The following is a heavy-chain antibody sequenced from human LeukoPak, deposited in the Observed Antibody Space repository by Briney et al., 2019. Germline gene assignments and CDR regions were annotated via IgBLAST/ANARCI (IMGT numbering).Heavy chain of an antibody. CDR2: ISSSGSTI. J-gene: IGHJ4*02. D-gene: IGHD4-23*01. Sequence: GGSLRLSCAASGFTFSDYYMSWIRQAPGKRLEWVSYISSSGSTIYYADSVKGRFTISRDNAKNSLYLQMNSLRAEDTAVYYCARDKLRWRRDYWGQGTLVTVSS. CDR1: GFTFSDYY. V-gene: IGHV3-11*01. CDR3: ARDKLRWRRDY.